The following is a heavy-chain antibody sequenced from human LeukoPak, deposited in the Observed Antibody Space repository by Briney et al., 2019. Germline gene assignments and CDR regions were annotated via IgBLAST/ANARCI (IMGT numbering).Heavy chain of an antibody. CDR3: ARDLDP. V-gene: IGHV3-30-3*01. CDR1: GFTLSSYA. Sequence: GGSLRLSCAASGFTLSSYAMHWVRQAPGKGLEWVAVISYDGSNKYYADSVKGRFTISRDNSKNTLYLQMNSLRAEDTAVYYCARDLDPWGQGTLVTVSS. CDR2: ISYDGSNK. J-gene: IGHJ5*02.